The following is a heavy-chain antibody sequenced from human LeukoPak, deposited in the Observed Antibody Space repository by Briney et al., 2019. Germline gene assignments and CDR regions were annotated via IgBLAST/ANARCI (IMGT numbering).Heavy chain of an antibody. V-gene: IGHV4-34*01. Sequence: SETLSLTCAVYGGSFSGYYWSWIRQPPGKGLEWIGEINHSGSTNYNPSLKSRVTISVDTSKNQFSLKLSSVTAADTAVYYCARVRVTIFGVVIMGRDYFDYWGQGTLVTVSS. D-gene: IGHD3-3*01. CDR2: INHSGST. J-gene: IGHJ4*02. CDR1: GGSFSGYY. CDR3: ARVRVTIFGVVIMGRDYFDY.